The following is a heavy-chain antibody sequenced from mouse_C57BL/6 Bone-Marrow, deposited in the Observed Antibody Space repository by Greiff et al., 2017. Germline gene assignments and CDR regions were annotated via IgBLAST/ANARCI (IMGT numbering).Heavy chain of an antibody. V-gene: IGHV5-9*01. J-gene: IGHJ1*03. D-gene: IGHD1-1*01. CDR2: ISGGGGNT. CDR3: SRQVTTVLATKYFDV. CDR1: GFTFSSYT. Sequence: EVMLVESGGGLVKPGGSLKLSCAASGFTFSSYTMSWVRQTPEKRLQWVAAISGGGGNTYYPDCVKGRFIISRDNDKNILYLQMSSLRSEDTALYYCSRQVTTVLATKYFDVWGTGTTVTVSS.